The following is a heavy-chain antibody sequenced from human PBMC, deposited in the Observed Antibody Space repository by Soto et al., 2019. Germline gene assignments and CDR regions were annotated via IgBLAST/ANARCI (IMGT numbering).Heavy chain of an antibody. Sequence: GGSLRLSCAASGFTFSSYSMNWVRQAPGKGLEWVSSISSSSSYIYYADSVKGRFTISRDNAKNSLYLQMNSLRAEDTAVYYCARGGTRDDFWSGFQAGEIDYWGQGTLVTVSS. J-gene: IGHJ4*02. CDR3: ARGGTRDDFWSGFQAGEIDY. CDR2: ISSSSSYI. CDR1: GFTFSSYS. D-gene: IGHD3-3*01. V-gene: IGHV3-21*01.